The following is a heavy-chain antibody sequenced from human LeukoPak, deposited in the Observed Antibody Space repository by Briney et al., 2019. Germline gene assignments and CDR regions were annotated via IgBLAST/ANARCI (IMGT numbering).Heavy chain of an antibody. CDR3: ARELVPAAPYYFDY. Sequence: SVKVSRKASGGTFSSYTISWVRQAPGQGLEWMGRIIPILGIANYAQKFQGRVTITADKSTSTAYMELSSLRSEDTAVYYCARELVPAAPYYFDYWGQGTLVTVSS. D-gene: IGHD2-2*01. CDR2: IIPILGIA. CDR1: GGTFSSYT. J-gene: IGHJ4*02. V-gene: IGHV1-69*04.